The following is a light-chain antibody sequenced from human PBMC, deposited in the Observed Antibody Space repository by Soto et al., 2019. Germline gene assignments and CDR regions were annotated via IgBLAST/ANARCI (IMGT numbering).Light chain of an antibody. CDR1: QNISIW. J-gene: IGKJ1*01. Sequence: DIQMTQSPSTLSASVGDRVTITCRASQNISIWLAWYQQKPGKAPKLLIYDVSNLESGIPSRFSGSGSGTEFTLTISNLQPDDSATYYCQHYKAFSPWTFGQGTKVDIK. CDR3: QHYKAFSPWT. V-gene: IGKV1-5*01. CDR2: DVS.